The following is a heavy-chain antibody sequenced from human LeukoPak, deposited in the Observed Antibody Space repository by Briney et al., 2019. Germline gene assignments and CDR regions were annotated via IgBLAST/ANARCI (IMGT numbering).Heavy chain of an antibody. J-gene: IGHJ4*02. CDR2: IYTSGST. V-gene: IGHV4-39*07. Sequence: PSETLSLTCSVSGDSISSTSYYWSWIRQPPGKGLEWIGSIYTSGSTDYSPSLKSRVTISLDTSENQFSLQLNSVTAADTAVYYCVRHSSISYRFFDSWGQGTLVTVSS. D-gene: IGHD6-13*01. CDR1: GDSISSTSYY. CDR3: VRHSSISYRFFDS.